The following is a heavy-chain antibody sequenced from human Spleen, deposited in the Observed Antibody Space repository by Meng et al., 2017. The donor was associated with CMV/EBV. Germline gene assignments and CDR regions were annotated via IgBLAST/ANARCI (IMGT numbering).Heavy chain of an antibody. V-gene: IGHV1-69*05. CDR3: ARGITIFGVVPYFDY. CDR2: IIPIFGKA. CDR1: GGTFSSYA. J-gene: IGHJ4*02. Sequence: GGTFSSYAISWVRQAPGQGLEWMGGIIPIFGKANYAQKFQGRVTITTEESTSTAYMELSSLRSEDTAVYYCARGITIFGVVPYFDYWGQGTLVTVSS. D-gene: IGHD3-3*01.